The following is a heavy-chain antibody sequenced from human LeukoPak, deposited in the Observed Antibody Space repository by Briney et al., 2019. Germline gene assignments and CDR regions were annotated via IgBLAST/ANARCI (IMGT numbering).Heavy chain of an antibody. CDR2: LDPSDSYT. V-gene: IGHV5-10-1*01. D-gene: IGHD6-19*01. CDR3: AMGIAVAGTEIVDY. Sequence: ESLKISRKGSGYSFTSYWISWVRQMSGKGLEWMGRLDPSDSYTNYSPSFQGHVTISADKSISTAYLQWSSLKASDTAMYYCAMGIAVAGTEIVDYWGQGTLVTVSS. J-gene: IGHJ4*02. CDR1: GYSFTSYW.